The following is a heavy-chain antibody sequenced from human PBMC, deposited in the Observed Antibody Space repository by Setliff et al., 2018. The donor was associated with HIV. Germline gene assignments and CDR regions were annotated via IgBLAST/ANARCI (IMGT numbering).Heavy chain of an antibody. CDR2: IYYSGST. Sequence: PSETLSLTCTVSGGSISSSSDYWGWIRQPPGKGLEWIGYIYYSGSTYYNPSLKSRITISVDTSKNQFSLKLRSVTAADTAVYYCARGFGSLDPWGKGTLVTVSS. CDR1: GGSISSSSDY. CDR3: ARGFGSLDP. J-gene: IGHJ5*02. D-gene: IGHD1-26*01. V-gene: IGHV4-39*01.